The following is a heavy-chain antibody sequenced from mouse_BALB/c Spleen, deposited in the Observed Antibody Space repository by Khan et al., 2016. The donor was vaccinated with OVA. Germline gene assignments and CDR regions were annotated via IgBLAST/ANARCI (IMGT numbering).Heavy chain of an antibody. CDR3: TRAGYGAFAY. Sequence: EVQLQQSGTVLARPGASVRMSCKASGYSFTSYWMHWVKQRPGQGLEWIGGFYPGNSDTSYNQKFKGKAKLTAVTSASTAYMEVSSLTNEDSAVYYCTRAGYGAFAYWGQGTLVTVSA. J-gene: IGHJ3*01. CDR1: GYSFTSYW. V-gene: IGHV1-5*01. D-gene: IGHD1-1*01. CDR2: FYPGNSDT.